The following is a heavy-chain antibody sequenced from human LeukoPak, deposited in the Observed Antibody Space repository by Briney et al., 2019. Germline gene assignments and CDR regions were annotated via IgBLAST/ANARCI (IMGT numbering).Heavy chain of an antibody. Sequence: GGSLRLSCAASGFTFSSHGMSWVRQAPGKGLEWASTISGSGDYTYYADSVKGRFTISRDNSKNTLYLQMHSLRAEDTAVYYCAKEHRYGLDYLDHWGQGTLVTVSS. CDR2: ISGSGDYT. D-gene: IGHD5-18*01. CDR1: GFTFSSHG. V-gene: IGHV3-23*01. J-gene: IGHJ4*02. CDR3: AKEHRYGLDYLDH.